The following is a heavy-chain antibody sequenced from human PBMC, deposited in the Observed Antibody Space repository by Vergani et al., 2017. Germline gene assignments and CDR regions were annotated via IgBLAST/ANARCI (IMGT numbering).Heavy chain of an antibody. J-gene: IGHJ4*02. CDR3: ARGASGDYVSSFDY. CDR1: GFTLGTYA. Sequence: QVQLVESGGGLVRLGSSLRLSCEASGFTLGTYARTWVRQAPGKGLEWVAVISYDGSNKYYADSVKGRFTISRDNSKNTLYLQMNSLRAEDTAVYYCARGASGDYVSSFDYWGQGTLVTVSS. CDR2: ISYDGSNK. V-gene: IGHV3-30-3*01. D-gene: IGHD4-17*01.